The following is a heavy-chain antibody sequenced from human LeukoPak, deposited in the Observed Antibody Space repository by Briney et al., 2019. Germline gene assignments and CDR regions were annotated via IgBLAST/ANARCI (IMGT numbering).Heavy chain of an antibody. CDR3: AREGVTHNWFDP. CDR1: GGSISSSSYY. V-gene: IGHV4-39*02. D-gene: IGHD4-23*01. CDR2: IYYSGST. J-gene: IGHJ5*02. Sequence: SETLSLTCTVSGGSISSSSYYWGWIRQPPGKGLEWIGNIYYSGSTYYNPSLKSRVTISLDTSKNQFSLKLSSVTAADTAVYYCAREGVTHNWFDPWGQGTLVTVSS.